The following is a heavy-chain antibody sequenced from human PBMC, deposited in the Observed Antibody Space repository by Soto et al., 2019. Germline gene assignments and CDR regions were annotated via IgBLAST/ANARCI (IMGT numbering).Heavy chain of an antibody. D-gene: IGHD5-18*01. V-gene: IGHV4-34*01. CDR2: INHSGST. CDR1: GGSFSGYY. J-gene: IGHJ2*01. Sequence: QVQLQQWGAGLLKPSETLSLTCAVYGGSFSGYYWSWIRQPPGKGLEWIGEINHSGSTNYNPSLKSRVTISVDTSKNLFSLKLSSVTAAVTAVYSCARGDTAYWYLDLWGRGTLVTVSS. CDR3: ARGDTAYWYLDL.